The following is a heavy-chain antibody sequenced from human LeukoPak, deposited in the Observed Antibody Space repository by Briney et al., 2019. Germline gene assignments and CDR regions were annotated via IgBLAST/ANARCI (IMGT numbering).Heavy chain of an antibody. Sequence: SETLSLTCTVSGGSISSSSYYWGWIRQPPGKGLEWIGSIYYSGSTYYNPSLKSRVTISVDTSKNQFSLKLSSVTAADTAVYYCAREGDTVLRYFDWVPYFDYWGQGTLVTVSS. V-gene: IGHV4-39*07. CDR3: AREGDTVLRYFDWVPYFDY. J-gene: IGHJ4*02. CDR2: IYYSGST. CDR1: GGSISSSSYY. D-gene: IGHD3-9*01.